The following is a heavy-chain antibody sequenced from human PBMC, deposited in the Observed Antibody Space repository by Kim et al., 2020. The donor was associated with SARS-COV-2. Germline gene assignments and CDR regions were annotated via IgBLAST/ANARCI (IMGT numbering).Heavy chain of an antibody. V-gene: IGHV4-34*01. J-gene: IGHJ4*02. CDR3: ARAIKTIYSSSWGERYYFDY. D-gene: IGHD6-13*01. Sequence: SETLSLTCAVYGGSFSGYYWSWIRQPPGKGLEWIGEINHSGSTNYNPSLKSRVTISVDTSKNQFSLKLSSVTAADTAVYYCARAIKTIYSSSWGERYYFDYWGQGTLVTVSS. CDR1: GGSFSGYY. CDR2: INHSGST.